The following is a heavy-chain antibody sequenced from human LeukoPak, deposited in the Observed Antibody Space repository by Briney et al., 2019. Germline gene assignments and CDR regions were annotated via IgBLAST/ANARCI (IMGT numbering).Heavy chain of an antibody. CDR3: AKEVIVGVSFDY. CDR2: ISGSGGST. CDR1: GFTFSSYS. V-gene: IGHV3-23*01. D-gene: IGHD1-26*01. Sequence: GGSLRLSCTASGFTFSSYSMNWVRQAPGNGLEWVAAISGSGGSTYYADSVKGRFTISRDNFKNTLYLQMNSLRAEDTAVYYCAKEVIVGVSFDYWGQGTLVTVSS. J-gene: IGHJ4*02.